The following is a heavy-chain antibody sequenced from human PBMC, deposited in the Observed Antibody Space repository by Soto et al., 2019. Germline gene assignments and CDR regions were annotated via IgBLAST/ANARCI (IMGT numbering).Heavy chain of an antibody. Sequence: GGSLGLSCAASGVRFSNYWMHWVRQAPGKGLEWVSCISSSSTYTKYADSVKGRFTISRDNAKNSLYLQMNGLRAEDTAVYFCATSIQYYYDSSAYYPFDYWGQGTLVTVSS. D-gene: IGHD3-22*01. CDR3: ATSIQYYYDSSAYYPFDY. V-gene: IGHV3-11*03. J-gene: IGHJ4*01. CDR1: GVRFSNYW. CDR2: ISSSSTYT.